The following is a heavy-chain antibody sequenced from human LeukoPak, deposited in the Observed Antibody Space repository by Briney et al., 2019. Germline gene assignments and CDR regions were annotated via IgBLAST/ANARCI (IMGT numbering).Heavy chain of an antibody. CDR1: GFTFSNYA. V-gene: IGHV3-23*01. D-gene: IGHD6-6*01. CDR3: ARGGGASVSSIKY. Sequence: PGGSLTLSCAASGFTFSNYAISWVRQAPGEGLEWVSSISGSGGSTNYADSVKGRFTISRDNSKNTLYRQVNSLRGEDTAIYYWARGGGASVSSIKYWGEGTLVTVSS. CDR2: ISGSGGST. J-gene: IGHJ4*02.